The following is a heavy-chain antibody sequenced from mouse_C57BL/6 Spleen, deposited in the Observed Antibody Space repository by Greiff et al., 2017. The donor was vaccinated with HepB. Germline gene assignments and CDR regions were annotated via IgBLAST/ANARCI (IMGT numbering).Heavy chain of an antibody. CDR3: ARGGYGTEGYFDY. D-gene: IGHD2-1*01. V-gene: IGHV1-39*01. CDR1: GYPFTDYN. J-gene: IGHJ2*01. Sequence: EVKVLESGPELVKPGASVKISCKASGYPFTDYNMNWVKQSNGKSLEWIGVINPNYGTTSYNQKFKGKATLTVDQSSSTAYMQLNSLTSEDSAVYYCARGGYGTEGYFDYWGQGTTLTVSS. CDR2: INPNYGTT.